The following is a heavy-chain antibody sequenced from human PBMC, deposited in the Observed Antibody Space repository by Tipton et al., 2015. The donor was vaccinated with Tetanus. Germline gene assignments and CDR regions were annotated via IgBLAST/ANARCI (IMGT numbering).Heavy chain of an antibody. CDR1: GDSVSGYY. V-gene: IGHV4-59*02. Sequence: TLSLTCTVSGDSVSGYYWSWIRQPPGKGLEWIGCVYYTGSTNHNPSLKSRVTISMDRSKNQISLQLTSVTAADTAVYFCAGVTAQRTELYFDHWGQGTLVTVSS. J-gene: IGHJ4*02. CDR3: AGVTAQRTELYFDH. CDR2: VYYTGST. D-gene: IGHD6-13*01.